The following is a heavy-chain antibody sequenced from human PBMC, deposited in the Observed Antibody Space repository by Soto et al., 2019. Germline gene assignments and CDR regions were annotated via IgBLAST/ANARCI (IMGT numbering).Heavy chain of an antibody. V-gene: IGHV5-51*01. J-gene: IGHJ4*02. CDR3: SGRYCSGGSCTIGYFDY. D-gene: IGHD2-15*01. CDR1: GFSFSSYW. CDR2: IYPGDSDT. Sequence: PGESLKISCKGSGFSFSSYWIGWVRQRPGKGLEWMGIIYPGDSDTRYSPSFQGQVTISADKSITTAYLQWSSLKASDTAMYYCSGRYCSGGSCTIGYFDYWGQGTLVTVSS.